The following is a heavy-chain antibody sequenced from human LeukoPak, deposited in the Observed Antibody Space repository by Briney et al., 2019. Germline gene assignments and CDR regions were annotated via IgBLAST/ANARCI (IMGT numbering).Heavy chain of an antibody. V-gene: IGHV3-48*01. CDR2: IGSRGNTI. D-gene: IGHD3-10*01. CDR3: ARVSSLTVRGN. J-gene: IGHJ4*02. Sequence: PGGSLRLSCAASGFIFSSHSMNWVRQAPGKGLEWISYIGSRGNTIYYADSVKGRFTISRDNARTSLYLQMNSLRAEDTAVYYCARVSSLTVRGNWGQGTLVTVSS. CDR1: GFIFSSHS.